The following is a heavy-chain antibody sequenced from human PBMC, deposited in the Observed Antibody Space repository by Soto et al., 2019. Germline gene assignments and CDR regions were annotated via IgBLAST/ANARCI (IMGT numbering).Heavy chain of an antibody. CDR1: GFSFSNYA. D-gene: IGHD3-22*01. CDR2: ISAPGGST. Sequence: GGSMRLSCAASGFSFSNYAMGWVRPAPGKGLEWVSAISAPGGSTYYADSVKGRFTISRDTSKNTYLQMNSLRAEDTAVYYCAKIETWNYLDYWGQGTMFTVSS. J-gene: IGHJ4*02. CDR3: AKIETWNYLDY. V-gene: IGHV3-23*01.